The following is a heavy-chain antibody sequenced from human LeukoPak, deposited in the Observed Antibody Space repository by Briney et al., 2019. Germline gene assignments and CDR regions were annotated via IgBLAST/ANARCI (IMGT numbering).Heavy chain of an antibody. D-gene: IGHD3-3*01. J-gene: IGHJ3*02. CDR1: GFTFSDYY. Sequence: PGGSLRLSCAASGFTFSDYYMSWTRQAPGKGLEWVSYISSSSSYTNYADSVKGRFTISRDNAKNSLYLQMNSLRAEDTAIYYCAKWMVRRDFWSGAFDIWGQGTMVTV. CDR3: AKWMVRRDFWSGAFDI. CDR2: ISSSSSYT. V-gene: IGHV3-11*03.